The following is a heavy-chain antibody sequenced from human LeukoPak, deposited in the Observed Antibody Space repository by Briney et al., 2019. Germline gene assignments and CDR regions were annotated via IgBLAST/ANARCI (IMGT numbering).Heavy chain of an antibody. CDR3: ARVDYYGSGNYFDY. Sequence: ASVKVSCKASGYSLNYFAMHWVRQAPGQSLEWMGWPNAGSGNSAYSQRFQGRVTITRDTSANTAYMELRSLRSEDTAVYYCARVDYYGSGNYFDYWGQGSLVTVSS. J-gene: IGHJ4*02. V-gene: IGHV1-3*01. CDR2: PNAGSGNS. CDR1: GYSLNYFA. D-gene: IGHD3-10*01.